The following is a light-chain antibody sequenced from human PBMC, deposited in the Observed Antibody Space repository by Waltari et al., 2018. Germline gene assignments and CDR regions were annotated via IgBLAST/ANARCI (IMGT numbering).Light chain of an antibody. V-gene: IGLV2-23*02. CDR3: CSYAGLGIYV. J-gene: IGLJ1*01. Sequence: QSGLTQPASVSGSPGQSITISCTGTSSDVGNYNLVSWYQQYPGKAPKLMVYEVTKRTSGVSDRFSGSKSGNTASLKIYGLQSEDEADYYCCSYAGLGIYVFGTGTKVTVL. CDR1: SSDVGNYNL. CDR2: EVT.